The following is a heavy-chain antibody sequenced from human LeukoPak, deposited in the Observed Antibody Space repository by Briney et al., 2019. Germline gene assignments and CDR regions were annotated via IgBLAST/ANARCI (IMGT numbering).Heavy chain of an antibody. CDR3: ARDARWSRKGSAVDY. CDR2: IHYSGST. V-gene: IGHV4-31*03. D-gene: IGHD4-23*01. CDR1: GSISSGDYY. J-gene: IGHJ4*02. Sequence: SETLSLTCTVSGSISSGDYYWSGIRPHPGKGVEGIGYIHYSGSTYYNPSFKSRVTISVDTSKNEFSLSLSSVTAADTAVYYCARDARWSRKGSAVDYWGQGTLVTVSS.